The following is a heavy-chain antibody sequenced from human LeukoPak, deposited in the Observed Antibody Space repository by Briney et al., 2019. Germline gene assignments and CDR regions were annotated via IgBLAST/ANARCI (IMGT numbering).Heavy chain of an antibody. CDR3: ARGSLGENDILTGYYRTGFFDY. D-gene: IGHD3-9*01. CDR2: ISYDGSNK. Sequence: PGRSLRLSCAASGFTFSSYAMHWVRQAPGKGLEWVAVISYDGSNKYYADSVKGRFTISRDNSKNTLYLQMNSLRAEDSAVYYCARGSLGENDILTGYYRTGFFDYWGQGTLVTVSS. V-gene: IGHV3-30-3*01. CDR1: GFTFSSYA. J-gene: IGHJ4*02.